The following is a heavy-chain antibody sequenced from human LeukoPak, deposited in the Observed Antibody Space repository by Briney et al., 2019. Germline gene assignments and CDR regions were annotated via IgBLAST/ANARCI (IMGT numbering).Heavy chain of an antibody. J-gene: IGHJ4*02. D-gene: IGHD6-19*01. CDR3: ARDIAVADGFDY. V-gene: IGHV3-7*01. CDR2: IKEDGSEK. Sequence: GGSLRLSCAVSGFTFSSYWMSWVRQAPGKGLEWVANIKEDGSEKYYVDSVKGRFTISRDNAKNSLYVQMNSLRAEDTAVYYCARDIAVADGFDYWGQGTLVTVSS. CDR1: GFTFSSYW.